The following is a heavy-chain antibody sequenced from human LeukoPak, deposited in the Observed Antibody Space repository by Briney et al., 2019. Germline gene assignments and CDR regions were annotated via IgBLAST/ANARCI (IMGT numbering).Heavy chain of an antibody. J-gene: IGHJ4*02. CDR2: ISSSSSYI. D-gene: IGHD3-16*02. CDR1: GFTLTSYG. CDR3: ARDGRGRLGELSPPFDY. Sequence: GGSLRLSCAASGFTLTSYGMHWVRQAPGKGLEWVSSISSSSSYIYYADSVKGRFTISRDNAKNSLYLQMNSLRAEDTAVYYCARDGRGRLGELSPPFDYWGQGTLVTVSS. V-gene: IGHV3-21*01.